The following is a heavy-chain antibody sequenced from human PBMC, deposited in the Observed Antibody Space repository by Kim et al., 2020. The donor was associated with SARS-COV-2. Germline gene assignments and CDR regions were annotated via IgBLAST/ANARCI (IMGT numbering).Heavy chain of an antibody. CDR2: INTKTGNS. J-gene: IGHJ4*02. D-gene: IGHD2-2*01. CDR3: ARDVRPNTVVVPTAMSN. Sequence: ASVKVSCKASGYTFSNYAMNWVRQAPGQGPEWMGWINTKTGNSMYAQGFTGRFVFSFDTSVSTAHLQISSLKADDTAVYYCARDVRPNTVVVPTAMSNWGQGTLVTVSS. CDR1: GYTFSNYA. V-gene: IGHV7-4-1*02.